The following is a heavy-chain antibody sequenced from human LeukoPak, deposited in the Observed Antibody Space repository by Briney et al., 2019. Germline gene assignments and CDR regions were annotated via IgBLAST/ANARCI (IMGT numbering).Heavy chain of an antibody. V-gene: IGHV4-30-2*01. CDR3: ARSGPAGYYYMDV. CDR1: GGSISSGGYY. D-gene: IGHD5-12*01. J-gene: IGHJ6*03. Sequence: PSETLSLTCTLSGGSISSGGYYWGWLRQPPGKGLEWIGYIYHSGSTYYNPSLKSRVTISVDRSKNQFSLKLSSVTAADTAVYYCARSGPAGYYYMDVWGKGTTVTVSS. CDR2: IYHSGST.